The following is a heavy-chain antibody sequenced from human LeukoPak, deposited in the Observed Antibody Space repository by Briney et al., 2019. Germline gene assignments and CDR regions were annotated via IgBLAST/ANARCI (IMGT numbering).Heavy chain of an antibody. CDR2: INTDGTST. CDR1: GVXFSSXX. J-gene: IGHJ4*02. V-gene: IGHV3-74*01. Sequence: ASGVXFSSXXXXXVXXAXXXGLGWVSRINTDGTSTSYADSVKGRFTISRDNSKNTLYLQMNSLRAEDTAVYYCVRDANWDYWGQGTLVTVSS. CDR3: VRDANWDY.